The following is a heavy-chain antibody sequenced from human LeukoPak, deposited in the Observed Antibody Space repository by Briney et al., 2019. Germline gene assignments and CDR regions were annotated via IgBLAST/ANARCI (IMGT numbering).Heavy chain of an antibody. J-gene: IGHJ3*02. CDR2: ISWYRGSI. D-gene: IGHD3-9*01. Sequence: GGSLRLSCAASGITFDDFALHWVRQAPGEGLGWGSGISWYRGSIGYADSVKGRFTISRDNAKNSLYLQMNSLRAEDTALYYCAKDLDILTGPQTDDAFDIWGQGTMVTVSS. CDR1: GITFDDFA. CDR3: AKDLDILTGPQTDDAFDI. V-gene: IGHV3-9*01.